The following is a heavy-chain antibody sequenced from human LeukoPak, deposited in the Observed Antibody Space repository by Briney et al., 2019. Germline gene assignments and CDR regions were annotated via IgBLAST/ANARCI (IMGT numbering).Heavy chain of an antibody. Sequence: SETLSLTCTVSGGSISSSSYYWGWIRQPPGKGLEWIGSIYYSGSTYYNPSLKSRVTISVDTSKIQFSLKLTSVTPADTAVYYCARGKNSSPNWFDPWGQGTLVIVSS. CDR2: IYYSGST. CDR3: ARGKNSSPNWFDP. D-gene: IGHD6-19*01. J-gene: IGHJ5*02. V-gene: IGHV4-39*07. CDR1: GGSISSSSYY.